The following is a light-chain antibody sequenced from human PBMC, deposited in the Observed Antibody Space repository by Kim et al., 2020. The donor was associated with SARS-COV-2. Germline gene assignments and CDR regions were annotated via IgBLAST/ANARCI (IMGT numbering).Light chain of an antibody. J-gene: IGKJ2*01. CDR1: QSVSSN. V-gene: IGKV3-15*01. Sequence: SPATLSVSPGERATLSCRASQSVSSNLAWYQQKPGQAPRLLIYGASTRATGIPARFSGSGSGTEFTLTVSSLQSEDFAVYYCQQYNNWPYTFGQGTKLE. CDR2: GAS. CDR3: QQYNNWPYT.